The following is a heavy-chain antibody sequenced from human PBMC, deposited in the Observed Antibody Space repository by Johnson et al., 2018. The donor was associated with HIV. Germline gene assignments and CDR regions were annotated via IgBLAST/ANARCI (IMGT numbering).Heavy chain of an antibody. V-gene: IGHV3-15*01. CDR1: QFTLSNAW. J-gene: IGHJ3*02. CDR3: TTDRGNGDYDAFDI. D-gene: IGHD4-17*01. CDR2: IKSKTDGGTT. Sequence: VQLMESGGGVVQPAWSPRLSCAASQFTLSNAWMSWVRQAPGKGLEWVGRIKSKTDGGTTDYAAPVKGRFTISRDDSKNTLYLQMNSLKTEDTAVYYCTTDRGNGDYDAFDIWGQGTMVTVSS.